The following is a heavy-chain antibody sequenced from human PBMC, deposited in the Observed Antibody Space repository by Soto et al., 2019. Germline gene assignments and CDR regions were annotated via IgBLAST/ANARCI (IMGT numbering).Heavy chain of an antibody. J-gene: IGHJ4*02. CDR3: ASSLLAAAGTFDY. V-gene: IGHV3-21*01. D-gene: IGHD6-13*01. CDR1: GFTFSSYS. CDR2: ISSSSSYI. Sequence: GGSLRLSCAASGFTFSSYSMNWVRQAPGKGLEWVSSISSSSSYIYYADSVKGRFTISRDNAKNSLYLQMNSLGAEDTAVYYCASSLLAAAGTFDYWGQGTLVTVSS.